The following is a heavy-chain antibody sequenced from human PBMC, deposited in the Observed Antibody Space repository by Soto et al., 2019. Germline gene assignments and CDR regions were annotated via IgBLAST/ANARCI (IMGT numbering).Heavy chain of an antibody. CDR2: ISGSGGTT. CDR1: GFTFSSYA. V-gene: IGHV3-23*01. D-gene: IGHD6-19*01. CDR3: EKDGSSDWYQGNAFDI. Sequence: EVPVLESGGGLVQPGGSLRLSCAASGFTFSSYAMTWVRQAPGKGLEWVSVISGSGGTTNHADSVKGRFTISRDNSKNTLYLQMNSLRAEATVVYYCEKDGSSDWYQGNAFDIWGQGTMVTVSS. J-gene: IGHJ3*02.